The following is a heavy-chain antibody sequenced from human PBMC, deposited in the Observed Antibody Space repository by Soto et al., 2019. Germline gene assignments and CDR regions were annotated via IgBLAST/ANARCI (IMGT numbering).Heavy chain of an antibody. D-gene: IGHD4-17*01. CDR2: IDPSDSYT. V-gene: IGHV5-10-1*01. Sequence: GESLEISCKGSGYSFTSYWISCVRQMPGKGLEWMGRIDPSDSYTNYSPSFQGHVTISADKSISTAYLQWSSLKASDTAMYYCARHNDYGDYYQRQGFEYWGKGTLVTVSS. CDR3: ARHNDYGDYYQRQGFEY. J-gene: IGHJ4*02. CDR1: GYSFTSYW.